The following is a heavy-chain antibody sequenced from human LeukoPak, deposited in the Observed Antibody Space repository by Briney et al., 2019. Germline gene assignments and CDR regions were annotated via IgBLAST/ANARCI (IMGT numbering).Heavy chain of an antibody. Sequence: SETLSLTCTFSCGSISSYCWSWIRQPAGKGLEWIGRSYTSGSTNYNPSLKSRVTMSVDTSKNQFSLKLSSVTAVDTAVYYCARDRYYYGSGSSPYMDVWGKGTTVTISS. CDR3: ARDRYYYGSGSSPYMDV. CDR1: CGSISSYC. V-gene: IGHV4-4*07. CDR2: SYTSGST. D-gene: IGHD3-10*01. J-gene: IGHJ6*03.